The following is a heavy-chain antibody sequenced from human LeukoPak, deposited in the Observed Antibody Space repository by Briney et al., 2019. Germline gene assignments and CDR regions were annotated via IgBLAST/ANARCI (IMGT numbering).Heavy chain of an antibody. D-gene: IGHD3/OR15-3a*01. V-gene: IGHV4-59*01. CDR3: ARDTYDLLTGFYHPTENNY. CDR2: IHYSGST. J-gene: IGHJ4*02. Sequence: SETLSLTCTVSGGSISGYYWSWIRQPPGKGLEWIGYIHYSGSTNYNPSLKSRVTISVDTSKNQFSLKLSSVTAADTAVYYCARDTYDLLTGFYHPTENNYWGPGTLVTVSS. CDR1: GGSISGYY.